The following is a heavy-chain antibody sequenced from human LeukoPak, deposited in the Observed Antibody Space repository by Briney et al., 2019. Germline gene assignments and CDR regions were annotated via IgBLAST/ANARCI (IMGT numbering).Heavy chain of an antibody. J-gene: IGHJ4*02. CDR3: ARDQRKGYYDSSGYILDY. CDR2: IKQDGSEK. D-gene: IGHD3-22*01. Sequence: PGGSLRLSCAASGFTFSSYWMSWVRQAPGKGLEWVANIKQDGSEKYYVDSVKGRFTISRDNAKNSLYLQMNSLRAEDTAVYYCARDQRKGYYDSSGYILDYWGQGTLVTVSS. CDR1: GFTFSSYW. V-gene: IGHV3-7*01.